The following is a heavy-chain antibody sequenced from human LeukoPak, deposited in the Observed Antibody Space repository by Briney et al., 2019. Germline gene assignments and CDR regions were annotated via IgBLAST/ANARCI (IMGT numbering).Heavy chain of an antibody. D-gene: IGHD3-16*01. CDR2: INHSGST. V-gene: IGHV4-34*01. CDR3: ARRMITSDY. CDR1: GGSFSGYY. J-gene: IGHJ4*02. Sequence: SETLSLTCAVYGGSFSGYYWSWIRQPPGKGLEWIGEINHSGSTNYNPSLKSRVTISVDTSKNQFSLELSSVTAADTAVYYCARRMITSDYWGQGTLVTVSS.